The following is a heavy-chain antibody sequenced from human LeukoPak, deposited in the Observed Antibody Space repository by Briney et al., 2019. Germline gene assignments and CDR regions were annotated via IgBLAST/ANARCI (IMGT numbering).Heavy chain of an antibody. CDR1: GFTFSGYS. J-gene: IGHJ4*02. V-gene: IGHV3-21*01. CDR3: ARDLDY. Sequence: GGSLRLSCAASGFTFSGYSMNWVRQAPGKGLEWVSSISSSSNDIYYADSVKGRFTISRDNAKNSLYLQMNSLRAEDTAVYYCARDLDYWGQGTLVTVSS. CDR2: ISSSSNDI.